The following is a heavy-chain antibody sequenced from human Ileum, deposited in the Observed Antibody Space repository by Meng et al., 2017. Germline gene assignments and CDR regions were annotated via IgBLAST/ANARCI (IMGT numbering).Heavy chain of an antibody. Sequence: GESLKNPCAASGFTFSSYAMHWVRQAPGKGLEWVALISYDGSQKFYADSVKGRFTISRDDSKSTLFLQMDSLTADDTAVYYCGRERRGFYILHWGQGTLVTVSS. V-gene: IGHV3-30*01. CDR1: GFTFSSYA. CDR2: ISYDGSQK. J-gene: IGHJ4*02. CDR3: GRERRGFYILH.